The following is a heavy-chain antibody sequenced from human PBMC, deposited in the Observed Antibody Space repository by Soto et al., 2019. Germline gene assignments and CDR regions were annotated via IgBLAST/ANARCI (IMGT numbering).Heavy chain of an antibody. V-gene: IGHV4-59*12. J-gene: IGHJ6*02. CDR3: ARGRVAPGRSNYYYYYGMDV. D-gene: IGHD2-15*01. CDR2: INHSGST. Sequence: ASETLSLTCTVSGGSIISYCWSWIRQPPGKGLEWIGYINHSGSTNYNPSLKSRVTISVDTSKSQFSLKLSSVTAADTAVYYCARGRVAPGRSNYYYYYGMDVWGQGTTLTVSS. CDR1: GGSIISYC.